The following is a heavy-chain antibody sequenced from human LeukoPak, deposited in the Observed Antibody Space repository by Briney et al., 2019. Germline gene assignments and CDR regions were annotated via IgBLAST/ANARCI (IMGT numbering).Heavy chain of an antibody. CDR3: ARVADRFGYNYGIDEYFDY. CDR1: GGSIKSYY. D-gene: IGHD5-18*01. V-gene: IGHV4-4*07. J-gene: IGHJ4*02. CDR2: IYASGTT. Sequence: SETLSLTCTVSGGSIKSYYWSWIRQPAGEGLEWLGHIYASGTTNYNPSLNSRVTMSVDASKNQFSLRLASVTAADTAVYYCARVADRFGYNYGIDEYFDYWGQGTLVTVSS.